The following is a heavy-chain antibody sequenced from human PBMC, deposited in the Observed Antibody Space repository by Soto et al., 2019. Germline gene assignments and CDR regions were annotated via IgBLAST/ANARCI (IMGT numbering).Heavy chain of an antibody. CDR3: ARMTTTVTPIDY. Sequence: QVQLVQSGAEVKKPGSSVKVSCKASGGTFSSYTISWVRQAPGQGLEWMGRIIPILDIANYAQKFQGRVTITADKSTSTAYMELSSLRSEDTAAYYCARMTTTVTPIDYWGQGTLVTVSS. V-gene: IGHV1-69*02. J-gene: IGHJ4*02. CDR2: IIPILDIA. D-gene: IGHD4-17*01. CDR1: GGTFSSYT.